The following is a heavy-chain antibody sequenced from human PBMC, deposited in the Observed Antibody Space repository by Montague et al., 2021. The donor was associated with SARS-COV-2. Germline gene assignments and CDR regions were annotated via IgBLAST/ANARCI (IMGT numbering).Heavy chain of an antibody. D-gene: IGHD6-6*01. Sequence: SETLSLTCVVDGGSLIDYYWTWIRQSPGRGLEWFGEINHRGNTNYSPSFKSRVDMSVDTSKNHISLKLTSATAADTAVYYCARISGKLVLLWGQGTLVTVSS. CDR1: GGSLIDYY. J-gene: IGHJ4*02. CDR3: ARISGKLVLL. CDR2: INHRGNT. V-gene: IGHV4-34*01.